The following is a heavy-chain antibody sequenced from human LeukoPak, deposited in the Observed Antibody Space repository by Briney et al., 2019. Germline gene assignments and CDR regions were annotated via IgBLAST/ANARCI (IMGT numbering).Heavy chain of an antibody. CDR2: INTDGSST. J-gene: IGHJ5*02. CDR1: GFTFSSYW. CDR3: GVVPAAIGNWFDP. Sequence: GGSLRLSCAASGFTFSSYWMHWVRQAPGKGLVWVSCINTDGSSTSYADSVKGRFTISRDNAKNTLYLQMNSLRAEDTAVYYCGVVPAAIGNWFDPWGQGTLVTVSS. V-gene: IGHV3-74*01. D-gene: IGHD2-2*01.